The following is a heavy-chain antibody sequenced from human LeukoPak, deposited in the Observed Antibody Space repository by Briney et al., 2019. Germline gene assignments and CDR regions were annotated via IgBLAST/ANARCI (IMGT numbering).Heavy chain of an antibody. D-gene: IGHD5-12*01. Sequence: PSETLSLTCTVSGGSISSGDYYWSWIRQPPGKGLEWIGYIYYSGSTYYNPSLKSRVTISVDTSKNQFSLKLSSVTAADTAVYYCARAGRMVATFSFYDYWGQGTLVTVSS. V-gene: IGHV4-30-4*02. J-gene: IGHJ4*02. CDR2: IYYSGST. CDR1: GGSISSGDYY. CDR3: ARAGRMVATFSFYDY.